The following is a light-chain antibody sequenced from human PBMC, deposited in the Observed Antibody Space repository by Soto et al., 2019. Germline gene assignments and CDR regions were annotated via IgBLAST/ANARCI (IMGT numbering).Light chain of an antibody. V-gene: IGLV1-40*01. CDR2: GNS. Sequence: QSVLTQPPSVSGAPGQRVTISCNGSSSNIGAGYDVHWYQQLPGTAPKLLIYGNSNRPSGVPDRFSGSKSGTSASLAITGLQAEDEADYYCQSYDSSLSGSVFCGGTKLTVL. CDR1: SSNIGAGYD. CDR3: QSYDSSLSGSV. J-gene: IGLJ3*02.